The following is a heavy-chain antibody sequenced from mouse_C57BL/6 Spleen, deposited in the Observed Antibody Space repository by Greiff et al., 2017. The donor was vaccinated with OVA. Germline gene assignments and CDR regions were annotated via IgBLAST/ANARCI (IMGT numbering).Heavy chain of an antibody. J-gene: IGHJ3*01. Sequence: VQLQQSGPELVKPGASVKMSCKASGYTFTDYNMHWVKQSHGKSLEWIGYINPNNGGTSYNQKFKGKATLTVNKSSSTAYMELRSLTSEDSAVYYCARVYYDYAWFAYWGQGTLVTVSA. V-gene: IGHV1-22*01. CDR2: INPNNGGT. CDR1: GYTFTDYN. CDR3: ARVYYDYAWFAY. D-gene: IGHD2-4*01.